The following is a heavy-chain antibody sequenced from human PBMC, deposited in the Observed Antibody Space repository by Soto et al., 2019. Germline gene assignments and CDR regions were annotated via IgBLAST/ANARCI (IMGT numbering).Heavy chain of an antibody. Sequence: QVQLVQSGAEVKKPGSSVKVSCTASGGTFSRYAISWVRQAPGQGLEWMGGIIPMFGTANYAQKFKGRVTITADESTSTAYMELRSLRSEDTALYYCTRGRGHDSGDYYYAYWGQGTLITVSS. CDR2: IIPMFGTA. CDR3: TRGRGHDSGDYYYAY. D-gene: IGHD3-22*01. J-gene: IGHJ4*02. V-gene: IGHV1-69*01. CDR1: GGTFSRYA.